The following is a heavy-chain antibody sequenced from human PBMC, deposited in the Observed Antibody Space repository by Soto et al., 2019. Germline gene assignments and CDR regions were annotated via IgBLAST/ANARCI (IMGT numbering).Heavy chain of an antibody. D-gene: IGHD3-22*01. CDR1: GFTFTSSA. CDR2: IVVGSGNT. Sequence: SVKVSCKASGFTFTSSAVQWGRQARGQRLEWIGWIVVGSGNTNYAQKFQERVTITRDMSTSTAYMELSSLRSGDTAVYYCAAVYYDSSGYYLPLAFDIWGQGTMVTVSS. V-gene: IGHV1-58*01. CDR3: AAVYYDSSGYYLPLAFDI. J-gene: IGHJ3*02.